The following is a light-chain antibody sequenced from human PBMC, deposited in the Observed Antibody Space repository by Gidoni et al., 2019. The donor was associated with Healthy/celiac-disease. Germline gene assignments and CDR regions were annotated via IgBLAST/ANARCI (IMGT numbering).Light chain of an antibody. J-gene: IGKJ4*01. Sequence: DIQMTQSSSSLSASVGDRVTITCRASQGMSNYLAWYQQKPVKVPKLLIYGAYTLQSGVPSRFSGSGFGTDFTLTISSLQPEDVATYYCQKYNSAQLTFGGGTKVEIK. CDR3: QKYNSAQLT. CDR2: GAY. V-gene: IGKV1-27*01. CDR1: QGMSNY.